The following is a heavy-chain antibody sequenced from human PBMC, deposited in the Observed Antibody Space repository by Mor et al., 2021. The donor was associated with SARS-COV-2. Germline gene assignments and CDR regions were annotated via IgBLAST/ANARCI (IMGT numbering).Heavy chain of an antibody. Sequence: SGSTYYNPSLKSRVTISVDTSKNQFSLKLSSVTAADTAVYYCARHRDTAAYFDYWGQGTLVTVSS. CDR2: SGST. D-gene: IGHD5-18*01. V-gene: IGHV4-39*01. J-gene: IGHJ4*02. CDR3: ARHRDTAAYFDY.